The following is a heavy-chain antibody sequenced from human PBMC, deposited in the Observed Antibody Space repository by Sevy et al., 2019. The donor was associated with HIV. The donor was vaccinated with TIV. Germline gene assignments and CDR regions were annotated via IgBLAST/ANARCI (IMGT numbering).Heavy chain of an antibody. CDR2: IIPILGTV. CDR3: ARGGGNGWYYFDY. V-gene: IGHV1-69*13. J-gene: IGHJ4*02. Sequence: ASVKVSCKASGGTFSSYGISWVRQAPGQGLEWMGGIIPILGTVNYVQKFQGRVTITADGSTKTAYMELRSLRSEDTAVYYCARGGGNGWYYFDYWGQETLVTVSS. D-gene: IGHD6-19*01. CDR1: GGTFSSYG.